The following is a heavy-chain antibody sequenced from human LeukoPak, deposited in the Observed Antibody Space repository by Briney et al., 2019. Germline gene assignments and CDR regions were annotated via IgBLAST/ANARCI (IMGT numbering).Heavy chain of an antibody. CDR1: GGSISSSSYY. J-gene: IGHJ5*02. CDR2: MFYSGNT. CDR3: ARVSNFPDYYDSSGSIHPLNWFDP. Sequence: SETLSLTCTVSGGSISSSSYYWGWIRQPPGKGLEWIGGMFYSGNTYYNPSLKSRVTISVDTSKNQFSLKLSSVTAADTAVYYCARVSNFPDYYDSSGSIHPLNWFDPWGQGTLVTVSS. V-gene: IGHV4-39*07. D-gene: IGHD3-22*01.